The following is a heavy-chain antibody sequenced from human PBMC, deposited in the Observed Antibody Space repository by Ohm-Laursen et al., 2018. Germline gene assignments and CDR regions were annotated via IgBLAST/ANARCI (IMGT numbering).Heavy chain of an antibody. CDR2: IIPILGIA. CDR1: GGTFSSYA. V-gene: IGHV1-69*04. Sequence: EASVKVSCKASGGTFSSYAISWVRQAPGQGLEWMGRIIPILGIANYAQKFQGRVTMTRDTSTSTVYMELSSLRSEDTAVYYCARSLAQNDAFDIWGQGTMVTVSS. J-gene: IGHJ3*02. CDR3: ARSLAQNDAFDI.